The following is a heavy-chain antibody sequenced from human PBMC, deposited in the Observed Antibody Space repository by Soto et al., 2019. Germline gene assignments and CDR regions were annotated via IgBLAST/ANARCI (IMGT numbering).Heavy chain of an antibody. Sequence: SETLSLTCTVSGASISGFYWSWIRKSAGKGLEWIGRIYATGTTDYNPSRKSRVMMSVDTSKKQFSLKLRSVTAADTAVYYCVRDGTKTLRDWFDPWGQGISVTVSS. V-gene: IGHV4-4*07. J-gene: IGHJ5*02. D-gene: IGHD1-1*01. CDR2: IYATGTT. CDR1: GASISGFY. CDR3: VRDGTKTLRDWFDP.